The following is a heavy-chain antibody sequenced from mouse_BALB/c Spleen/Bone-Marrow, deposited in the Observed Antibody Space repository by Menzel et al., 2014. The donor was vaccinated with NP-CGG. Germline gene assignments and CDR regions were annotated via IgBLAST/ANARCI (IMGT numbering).Heavy chain of an antibody. J-gene: IGHJ4*01. Sequence: VKLVESGAELARPGASVKVSCRASGYTFTTYTMHWVKQRPGQGLEWIGYINPSSGYTYYNQKFKDKATLTADKSSSAAYLQLSSLTSEDSAVYYCARVYGNYDAMDYWGQGTSVTVSS. V-gene: IGHV1-4*01. D-gene: IGHD2-1*01. CDR3: ARVYGNYDAMDY. CDR2: INPSSGYT. CDR1: GYTFTTYT.